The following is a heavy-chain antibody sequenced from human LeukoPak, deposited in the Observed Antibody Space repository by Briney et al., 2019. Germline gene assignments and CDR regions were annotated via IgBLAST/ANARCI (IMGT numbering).Heavy chain of an antibody. CDR3: ATTYYYGSGTYSLVY. CDR2: IYYSGST. J-gene: IGHJ4*02. V-gene: IGHV4-59*01. CDR1: GGFISSYY. D-gene: IGHD3-10*01. Sequence: ASETLSLTCTVSGGFISSYYWSWIRQPPGKGLEWIGYIYYSGSTKYNPSLKSRVTISEDTSKNQFSLKLSSVTAADTAVYYCATTYYYGSGTYSLVYWGQGTLVTVSS.